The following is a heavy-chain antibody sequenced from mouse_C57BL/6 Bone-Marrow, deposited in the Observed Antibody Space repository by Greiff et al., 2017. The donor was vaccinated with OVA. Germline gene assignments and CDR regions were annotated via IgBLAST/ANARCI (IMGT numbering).Heavy chain of an antibody. CDR1: GYTFTDYN. CDR2: INPNNGGT. Sequence: EVHLVESGPELVKPGASVKMSCKASGYTFTDYNMHWVKQSHGKSLEWIGYINPNNGGTSYNQKFKGKATLTVNKSSSTAYMELRSLTSEDSAVYYCARGGEAMDYWGQGTSVTVSS. CDR3: ARGGEAMDY. V-gene: IGHV1-22*01. J-gene: IGHJ4*01.